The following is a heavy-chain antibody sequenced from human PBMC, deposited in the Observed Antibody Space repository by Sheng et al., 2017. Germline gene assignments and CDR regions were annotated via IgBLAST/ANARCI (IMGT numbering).Heavy chain of an antibody. CDR2: ISYDGSNK. V-gene: IGHV3-30-3*01. CDR1: GFTFSSYA. D-gene: IGHD3-3*01. CDR3: ARGLVDYDFWRADYYYYMDV. Sequence: ESGGGVVQPGRSLRLSCAASGFTFSSYAMHWVRQAPGKGLEWVAVISYDGSNKYYADSVKGRFTISRDNSKNTLYLQMNSLRAEDTAVYYCARGLVDYDFWRADYYYYMDVWGKGTTVTVSS. J-gene: IGHJ6*03.